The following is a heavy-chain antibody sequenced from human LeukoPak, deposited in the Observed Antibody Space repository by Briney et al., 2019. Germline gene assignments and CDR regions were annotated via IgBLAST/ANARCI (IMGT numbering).Heavy chain of an antibody. CDR1: GGSFSGYY. V-gene: IGHV4-34*01. Sequence: SETLSLTCAVYGGSFSGYYWSWIRQPPGKGLEWIGEINHSGSTNYNPSLKSRVTISVDTSKNQFSLKLSSVTAADTAVYYCARYDPGAFDIWGQGTMVTVSS. D-gene: IGHD3-16*01. J-gene: IGHJ3*02. CDR2: INHSGST. CDR3: ARYDPGAFDI.